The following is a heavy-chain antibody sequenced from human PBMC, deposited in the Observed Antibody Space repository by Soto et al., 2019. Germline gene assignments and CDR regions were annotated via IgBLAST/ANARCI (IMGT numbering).Heavy chain of an antibody. Sequence: SVKVSCKASVGTFSSYAISWVRQPPGQELERIGGIIPIFGTANNAQKFQGRVTITAFESTSTAYMELSSLRSEDTAVYYCASGIAARPDFDYWGQGTLVTVPQ. CDR1: VGTFSSYA. J-gene: IGHJ4*02. D-gene: IGHD6-6*01. V-gene: IGHV1-69*13. CDR2: IIPIFGTA. CDR3: ASGIAARPDFDY.